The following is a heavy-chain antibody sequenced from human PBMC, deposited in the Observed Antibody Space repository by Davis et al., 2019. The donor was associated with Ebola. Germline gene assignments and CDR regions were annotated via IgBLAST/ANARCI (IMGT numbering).Heavy chain of an antibody. CDR2: IYPGDSDT. Sequence: GESLKTSCKGSGYSFTSYWIGWVRQMPGKGLEWMGIIYPGDSDTRYSPSFQGQVTIPADKSISTAYLQWSSLKASDTAMYYCARPHGIFGNEYYFDYWGQGTLVTVSS. D-gene: IGHD3-3*01. J-gene: IGHJ4*02. V-gene: IGHV5-51*01. CDR1: GYSFTSYW. CDR3: ARPHGIFGNEYYFDY.